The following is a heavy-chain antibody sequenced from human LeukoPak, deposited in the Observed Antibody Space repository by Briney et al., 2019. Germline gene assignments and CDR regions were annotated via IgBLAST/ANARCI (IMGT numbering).Heavy chain of an antibody. CDR2: IYYSGST. D-gene: IGHD2-15*01. V-gene: IGHV4-39*01. J-gene: IGHJ4*02. CDR1: GGSISSSSYY. CDR3: ARVLRYCSGGSCSPIDY. Sequence: SETLSLTCTVPGGSISSSSYYWGWIRQPPGKGLEWIGSIYYSGSTYYNPSLKSRVTISVDTSKNQFSLKLSSVTAADTAVYYRARVLRYCSGGSCSPIDYWGQGTLVTVSS.